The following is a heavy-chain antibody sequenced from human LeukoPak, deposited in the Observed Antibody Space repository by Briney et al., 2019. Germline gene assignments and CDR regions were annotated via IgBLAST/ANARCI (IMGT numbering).Heavy chain of an antibody. CDR2: IYSGGST. CDR3: ARGDGSSWINWFDP. V-gene: IGHV3-53*01. Sequence: GGSLRLSCAASGFTVSSNYMSWVRQAPGKGLEWVSVIYSGGSTYYADSVKGRFTISRDNSKNTLYLQMNSLRAEDTAVYYCARGDGSSWINWFDPWGQGTLVTVSS. CDR1: GFTVSSNY. J-gene: IGHJ5*02. D-gene: IGHD6-13*01.